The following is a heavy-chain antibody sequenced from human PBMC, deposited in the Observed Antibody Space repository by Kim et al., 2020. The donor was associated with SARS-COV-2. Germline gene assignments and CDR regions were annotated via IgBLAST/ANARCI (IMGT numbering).Heavy chain of an antibody. Sequence: DSMKGRFTISRDNSESTLYLQRNSLRVEDTAVYYCLRDPGGGFSATAGVDYWGQRTLVTVSS. V-gene: IGHV3-30*07. CDR3: LRDPGGGFSATAGVDY. D-gene: IGHD6-13*01. J-gene: IGHJ4*02.